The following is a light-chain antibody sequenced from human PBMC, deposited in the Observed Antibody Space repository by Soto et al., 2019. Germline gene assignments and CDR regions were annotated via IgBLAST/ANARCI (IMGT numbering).Light chain of an antibody. CDR2: GAV. CDR3: QEYSNWPALT. J-gene: IGKJ4*01. CDR1: QKVRIN. Sequence: EIEVTQSPVTLSMSPGERATLSCRASQKVRINIAWYQQKAGQPPRLLIYGAVTRAAGIPDRFSASGSGTEFTLTISSLQSEDFAVYFCQEYSNWPALTFGGGTKVDIK. V-gene: IGKV3-15*01.